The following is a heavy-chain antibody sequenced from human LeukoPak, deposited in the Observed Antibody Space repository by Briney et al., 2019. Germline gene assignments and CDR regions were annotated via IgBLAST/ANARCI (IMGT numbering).Heavy chain of an antibody. V-gene: IGHV3-21*01. CDR3: ARESLPRYYDFWSGPDAFDI. D-gene: IGHD3-3*01. Sequence: GGSLRLSCAASGFTFSSYSMNWVRQAPGKGLERVSSISSSSSYIYYADSVKGRFTISRDNAKNSLYLQMNSLRAEDTAVYYCARESLPRYYDFWSGPDAFDIWGQGTMVTASS. J-gene: IGHJ3*02. CDR1: GFTFSSYS. CDR2: ISSSSSYI.